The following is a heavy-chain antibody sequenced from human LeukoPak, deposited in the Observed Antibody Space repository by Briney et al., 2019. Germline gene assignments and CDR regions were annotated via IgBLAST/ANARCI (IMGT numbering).Heavy chain of an antibody. D-gene: IGHD1-26*01. Sequence: ASVKVSCKASGYTFTSYDINWVRQATGQGLEWMGWMNPNSGNTGYAQKFQGRVTMTRNTSISTAYMELSSLRSEDTAVYYCARGTLPTTILFYYYCGMDVWGQGTTVTVSS. CDR2: MNPNSGNT. J-gene: IGHJ6*02. CDR1: GYTFTSYD. V-gene: IGHV1-8*01. CDR3: ARGTLPTTILFYYYCGMDV.